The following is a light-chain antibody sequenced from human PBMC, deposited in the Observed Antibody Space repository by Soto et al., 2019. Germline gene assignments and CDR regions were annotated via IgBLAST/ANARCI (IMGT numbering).Light chain of an antibody. V-gene: IGKV3-15*01. CDR1: QSISTE. CDR3: QQGHNWPLT. CDR2: SAS. J-gene: IGKJ2*01. Sequence: EIAMPQSPATLSVSPGERATLSCRASQSISTELAWYQQIPGQPPRLLIYSASTRATGVPARFTGSGSGSEFTLTISGLQSEDFAIYYCQQGHNWPLTCGQGTRLEI.